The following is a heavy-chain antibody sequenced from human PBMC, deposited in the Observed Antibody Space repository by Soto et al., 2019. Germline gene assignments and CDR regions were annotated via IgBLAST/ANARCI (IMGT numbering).Heavy chain of an antibody. CDR1: GYTFTGYY. D-gene: IGHD2-2*02. CDR2: INPNSGGT. J-gene: IGHJ3*02. V-gene: IGHV1-2*04. Sequence: ASVKVSCKASGYTFTGYYMHWVRQAPGQGLEWMGWINPNSGGTNYAQKFQGWVTMTRDTSISTAYMELSRLRSDDTAVYYCAREGYCSSTSCYTGDAFDIWGQGTMVTVS. CDR3: AREGYCSSTSCYTGDAFDI.